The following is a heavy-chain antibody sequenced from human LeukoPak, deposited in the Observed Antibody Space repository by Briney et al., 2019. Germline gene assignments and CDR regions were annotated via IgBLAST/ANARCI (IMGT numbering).Heavy chain of an antibody. J-gene: IGHJ5*02. D-gene: IGHD1-14*01. V-gene: IGHV4-30-4*08. CDR2: IYYSGRT. CDR3: ARDEVGGASGSCDP. CDR1: GGSISSGDYY. Sequence: PSQTLSLTCTVSGGSISSGDYYWGWIRQPPGKGLEWIVYIYYSGRTYYNPSLKRRFTITVDTSKNPFSLTLSSVAAADPAVYYCARDEVGGASGSCDPWGQGTLVTVSS.